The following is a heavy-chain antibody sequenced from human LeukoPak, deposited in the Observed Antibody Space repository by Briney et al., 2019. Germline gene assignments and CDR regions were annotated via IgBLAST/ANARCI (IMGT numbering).Heavy chain of an antibody. CDR2: IIPILGIA. D-gene: IGHD3-22*01. J-gene: IGHJ4*02. Sequence: GASVKVSCKASGGTFSSYAISWVRPAPGQGLEWMGRIIPILGIANYAQKFQGRVTITADKSTSTAYMELSSLRSEDTAVYYCAREDSYYDSSGYLADWGQGTLVTVSS. V-gene: IGHV1-69*04. CDR3: AREDSYYDSSGYLAD. CDR1: GGTFSSYA.